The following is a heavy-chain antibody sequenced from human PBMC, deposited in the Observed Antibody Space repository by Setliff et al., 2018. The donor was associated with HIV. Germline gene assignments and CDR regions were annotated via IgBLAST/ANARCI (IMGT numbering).Heavy chain of an antibody. Sequence: ASVKVSCKASGGTFSSYAISWVRQAPGHGLELMGRIHPNTGSTNYLQEFQGRVTMTRDTSISTAYMELSSLGSDDTAVYFCARDTSSSYWGQGTPVTVSS. V-gene: IGHV1-2*06. D-gene: IGHD2-2*01. J-gene: IGHJ4*02. CDR3: ARDTSSSY. CDR2: IHPNTGST. CDR1: GGTFSSYA.